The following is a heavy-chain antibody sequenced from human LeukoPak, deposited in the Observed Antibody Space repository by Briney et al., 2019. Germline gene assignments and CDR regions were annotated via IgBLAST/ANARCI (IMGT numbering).Heavy chain of an antibody. V-gene: IGHV5-51*01. Sequence: GESLKISCKVSGYSLTNNWIGWVRQMPGKGLEWMGIIYPGDSDTRYSPSFQGQVTISADKSISTAYLQWSSLKASDTAMYYCARQEYYDRPPDYWGQGTLVTVSS. CDR2: IYPGDSDT. D-gene: IGHD3-22*01. CDR1: GYSLTNNW. CDR3: ARQEYYDRPPDY. J-gene: IGHJ4*02.